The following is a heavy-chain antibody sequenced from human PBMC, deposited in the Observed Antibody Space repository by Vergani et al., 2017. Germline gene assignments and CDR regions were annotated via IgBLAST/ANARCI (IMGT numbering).Heavy chain of an antibody. Sequence: EVQLVESGGGLVQPGGSLRLSCAASGFTFSSYSMNWVRQAPGKGLEWVSYISSSSSTIYYADSVKGRFTISRDNAKNSLYLQMNSLSAEDTAVYYCARTTGLTFDYWGQGTLVTVSS. CDR3: ARTTGLTFDY. J-gene: IGHJ4*02. D-gene: IGHD4-17*01. CDR1: GFTFSSYS. CDR2: ISSSSSTI. V-gene: IGHV3-48*01.